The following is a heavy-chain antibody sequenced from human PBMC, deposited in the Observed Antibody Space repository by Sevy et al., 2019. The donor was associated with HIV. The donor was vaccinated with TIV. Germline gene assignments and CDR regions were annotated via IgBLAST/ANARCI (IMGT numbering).Heavy chain of an antibody. Sequence: GGSLRLSCAASGFTFSSYAMSWVRQAPGKGLEWVSAISGSGVSKYHEDSVKGRFTSSRDNSKNTLFLQMNSLRAEDTAVYYCAKDRDSSSWYGGDFFDYWGQGTLVTVSS. CDR2: ISGSGVSK. CDR1: GFTFSSYA. J-gene: IGHJ4*02. D-gene: IGHD6-13*01. CDR3: AKDRDSSSWYGGDFFDY. V-gene: IGHV3-23*01.